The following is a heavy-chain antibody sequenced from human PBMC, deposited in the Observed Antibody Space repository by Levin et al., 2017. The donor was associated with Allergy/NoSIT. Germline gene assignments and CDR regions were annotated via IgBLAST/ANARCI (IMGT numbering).Heavy chain of an antibody. J-gene: IGHJ4*02. CDR3: TWGGVVFDY. Sequence: KGLEWIGVIRAQSEGGTTDYASAVKGRATISRDDSKNMLYLRMDSLKSDDTGMYYCTWGGVVFDYWGQGTLVAVSS. CDR2: IRAQSEGGTT. D-gene: IGHD3-10*01. V-gene: IGHV3-15*01.